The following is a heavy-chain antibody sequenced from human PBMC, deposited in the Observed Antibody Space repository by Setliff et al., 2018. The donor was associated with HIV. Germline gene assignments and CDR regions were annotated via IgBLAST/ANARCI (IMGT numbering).Heavy chain of an antibody. CDR1: GYTFTSCF. D-gene: IGHD6-13*01. CDR3: VKEYHTTATDTRVANYFDY. V-gene: IGHV1-46*01. J-gene: IGHJ4*02. Sequence: ASVKVSCKASGYTFTSCFMHWVRQAPGQGLEYMGIINPSDGTTDYTQKFQDRVTMTSDTSTSTVYMELRSLRSEDTAIYYCVKEYHTTATDTRVANYFDYWGQGTQVTSPQ. CDR2: INPSDGTT.